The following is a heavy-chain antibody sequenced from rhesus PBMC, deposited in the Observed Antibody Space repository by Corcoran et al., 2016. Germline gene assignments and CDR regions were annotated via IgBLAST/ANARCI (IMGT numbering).Heavy chain of an antibody. V-gene: IGHV4-127*01. D-gene: IGHD2-27*01. CDR3: ARDLEYCSGIYCYVGIDY. Sequence: QVQLQESGPGLVKPSETLSLTCAVSGYSISSGYGWGWIRQPPGKGLEWIGYIGGSSGSTNYNPSLKSRVTISKDTSKNQFSLKLSSVTAADTAVYYCARDLEYCSGIYCYVGIDYWGQGVLVTVSS. J-gene: IGHJ4*01. CDR2: IGGSSGST. CDR1: GYSISSGYG.